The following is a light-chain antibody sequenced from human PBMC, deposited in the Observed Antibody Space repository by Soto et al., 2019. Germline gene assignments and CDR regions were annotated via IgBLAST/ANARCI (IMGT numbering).Light chain of an antibody. Sequence: EIVLTQSPGTLSLSPGERATLSCRASQSVSSSYLAWYQQKPGQAPMLLMYGASSRATGIPDRLSGSGSGTDFTLTISRLEPEDFAVYYCQQYGSSPITFGQGTRLEIK. V-gene: IGKV3-20*01. CDR3: QQYGSSPIT. CDR2: GAS. CDR1: QSVSSSY. J-gene: IGKJ5*01.